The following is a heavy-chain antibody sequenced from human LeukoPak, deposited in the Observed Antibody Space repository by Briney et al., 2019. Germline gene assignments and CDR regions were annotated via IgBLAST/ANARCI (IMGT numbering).Heavy chain of an antibody. D-gene: IGHD3-3*01. CDR1: GFTFSSYS. J-gene: IGHJ4*02. V-gene: IGHV3-21*01. CDR3: ARDPRGDFWSGYRDY. CDR2: ISSSSSYI. Sequence: PGGSLRLSCAASGFTFSSYSMNWVRQAPGKGLEWVSSISSSSSYIYYADSVKGRFTISRDNAKNSLYLQMNSLRAEDTAVYYCARDPRGDFWSGYRDYWGQGTLVTVSS.